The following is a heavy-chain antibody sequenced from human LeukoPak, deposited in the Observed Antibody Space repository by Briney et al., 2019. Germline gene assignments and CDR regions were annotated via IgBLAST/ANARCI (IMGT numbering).Heavy chain of an antibody. CDR3: ARDGVVSSWYFNY. D-gene: IGHD6-13*01. Sequence: GASVKVSCKASGYTFTGYYMHWVRQAPGQGLEWMGWINPNSGGTNYAQKFQGRVTMTRDTSISTAYMELSRLRSDDTAVYYCARDGVVSSWYFNYWGQGTLVTVSS. CDR1: GYTFTGYY. J-gene: IGHJ4*02. V-gene: IGHV1-2*02. CDR2: INPNSGGT.